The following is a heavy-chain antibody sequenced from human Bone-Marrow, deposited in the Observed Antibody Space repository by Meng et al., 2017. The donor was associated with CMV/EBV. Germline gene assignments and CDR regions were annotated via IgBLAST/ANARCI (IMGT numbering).Heavy chain of an antibody. CDR1: GFTFSRYW. D-gene: IGHD1-26*01. J-gene: IGHJ3*01. V-gene: IGHV3-7*01. CDR3: GRSYWNAFDL. Sequence: GGSLRLSCAASGFTFSRYWMSWVRQAPGKGLEWVANINEDGSKQYYVDSVKGRFTISRDNAKNSLYLQMNSLRAEDTAVYYCGRSYWNAFDLWGQGTMFTVSS. CDR2: INEDGSKQ.